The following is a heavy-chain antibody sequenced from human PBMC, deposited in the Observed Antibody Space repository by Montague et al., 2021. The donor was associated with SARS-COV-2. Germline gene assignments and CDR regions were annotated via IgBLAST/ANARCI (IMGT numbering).Heavy chain of an antibody. CDR1: GGSISSYY. CDR3: ARDLNEYSSSGGFDY. Sequence: SETRSLTCTVSGGSISSYYWSWIRQPPGKGLEWIGYIYYSGSTNYNPSLKSRVTISVDTPKNQFSLKLSSVTAADTAVYYCARDLNEYSSSGGFDYWGQGTLVTVSS. V-gene: IGHV4-59*12. CDR2: IYYSGST. D-gene: IGHD6-6*01. J-gene: IGHJ4*02.